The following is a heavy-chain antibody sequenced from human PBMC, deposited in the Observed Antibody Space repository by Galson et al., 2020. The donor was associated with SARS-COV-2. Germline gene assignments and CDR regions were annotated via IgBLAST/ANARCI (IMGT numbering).Heavy chain of an antibody. CDR2: IYSGGST. V-gene: IGHV3-53*01. D-gene: IGHD3-22*01. Sequence: GGSLRLSCAASGFTVTNTYMIWVRQAPGTGLEWVSVIYSGGSTYNSYSAKGRFTISRDKSKNTLNLQMNGLTAEDTAVYYCARGVVGGGDYFDYWGQGTPVTVSS. CDR1: GFTVTNTY. CDR3: ARGVVGGGDYFDY. J-gene: IGHJ4*02.